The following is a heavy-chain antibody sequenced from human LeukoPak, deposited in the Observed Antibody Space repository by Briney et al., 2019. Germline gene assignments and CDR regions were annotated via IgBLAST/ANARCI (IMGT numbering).Heavy chain of an antibody. CDR2: SGTYGRT. Sequence: GGSLRLSCVASGFTFSSNVLNWVRQAPGKGLEWVSVSGTYGRTQYAASVKGRFNISRDNSKNTLFLQMNSLRAEDTAVYYCAKDSLVGGWLVGYSFDSWGQGTLVTVSS. CDR3: AKDSLVGGWLVGYSFDS. D-gene: IGHD6-19*01. CDR1: GFTFSSNV. V-gene: IGHV3-23*01. J-gene: IGHJ4*02.